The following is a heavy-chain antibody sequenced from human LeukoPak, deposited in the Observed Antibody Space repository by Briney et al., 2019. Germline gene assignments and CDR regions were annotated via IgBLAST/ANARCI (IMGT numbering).Heavy chain of an antibody. CDR1: GFTFSNYG. D-gene: IGHD2-21*02. J-gene: IGHJ4*02. V-gene: IGHV3-30*02. CDR3: AKSPSYCRGDCYSTFEY. CDR2: IRYDGSNK. Sequence: GGSLRLSCAASGFTFSNYGMHWVRQAPGKGLEWVAFIRYDGSNKYYADSVKGRFTISRDNSKNTLYLHMNSLRAEDTAVYYCAKSPSYCRGDCYSTFEYWGQGTLVTVSS.